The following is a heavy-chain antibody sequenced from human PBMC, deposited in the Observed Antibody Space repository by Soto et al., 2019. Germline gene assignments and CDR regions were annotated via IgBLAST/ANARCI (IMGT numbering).Heavy chain of an antibody. D-gene: IGHD4-17*01. Sequence: PGGSLRLSCEVSGVNFRGYAMSWVRQAPGKGLEWVSGIRIGPGITYYADSVKGRFTISSDISRKTVYLQMNNLRGEDTALYFCARSRSATADGMNVWGQGTTVTVSS. CDR2: IRIGPGIT. CDR1: GVNFRGYA. J-gene: IGHJ6*02. CDR3: ARSRSATADGMNV. V-gene: IGHV3-23*01.